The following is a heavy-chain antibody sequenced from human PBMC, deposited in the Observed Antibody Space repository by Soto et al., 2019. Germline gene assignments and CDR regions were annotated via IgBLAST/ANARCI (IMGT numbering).Heavy chain of an antibody. V-gene: IGHV3-21*01. J-gene: IGHJ6*02. CDR1: GFTFSSYS. CDR3: ARDTRGYYYYGMDL. CDR2: ISSSSSYI. Sequence: PGGSLRLSCAASGFTFSSYSMNWVRQAPGKGLEWVSSISSSSSYIYYADSVKGRFTISRGNAKNSLYLQMNSLRAEDTAVYYCARDTRGYYYYGMDLWGQGTTATVS.